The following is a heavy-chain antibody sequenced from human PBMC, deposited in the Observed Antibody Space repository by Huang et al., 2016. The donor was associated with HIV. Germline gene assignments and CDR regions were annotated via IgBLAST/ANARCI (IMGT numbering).Heavy chain of an antibody. CDR3: AKGQFANYYYYYMDV. CDR1: GITFSSYA. D-gene: IGHD3-10*01. CDR2: ISGSGGHT. Sequence: EAQLSESGGGLVKPGGSLRLSCAASGITFSSYAMKWVRQAPGKGLEWVSAISGSGGHTHYADSVKGRFTISRDNSKKTLYLDMKSLRAEDTAVYYCAKGQFANYYYYYMDVWGKGTTVIVSS. V-gene: IGHV3-23*01. J-gene: IGHJ6*03.